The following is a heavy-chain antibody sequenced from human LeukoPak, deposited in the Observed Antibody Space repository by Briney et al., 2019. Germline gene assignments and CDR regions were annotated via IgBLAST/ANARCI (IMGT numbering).Heavy chain of an antibody. CDR3: ARLAADGAFDI. CDR2: INPNSGGT. D-gene: IGHD6-25*01. J-gene: IGHJ3*02. V-gene: IGHV1-2*02. CDR1: GYTFTGYY. Sequence: ASVKVSCKASGYTFTGYYMHWARQAPGQGLEWMGWINPNSGGTNYAQRFQGRVTMTRDTSISTAYMELSRLRSDDTAVYYCARLAADGAFDIWGQGTMVTVSS.